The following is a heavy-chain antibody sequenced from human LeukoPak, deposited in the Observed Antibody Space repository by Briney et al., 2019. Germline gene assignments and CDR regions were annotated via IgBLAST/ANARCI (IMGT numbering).Heavy chain of an antibody. V-gene: IGHV3-7*01. CDR3: ARDPDTDMVNFDF. D-gene: IGHD5-18*01. Sequence: GGSLRLSCAASGVTFSSYYMGWVRQAPGTGLEWVANIKEDGSQKYYVDSLKGQFTISRDNAKSSLYLQMNSLRADDTAVYYCARDPDTDMVNFDFWGRGTLVTVSS. J-gene: IGHJ4*02. CDR2: IKEDGSQK. CDR1: GVTFSSYY.